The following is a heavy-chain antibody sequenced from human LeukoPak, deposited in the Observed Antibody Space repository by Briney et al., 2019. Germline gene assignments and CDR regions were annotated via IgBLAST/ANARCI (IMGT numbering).Heavy chain of an antibody. CDR3: ARSPNGLWNFDY. D-gene: IGHD2-8*01. CDR1: GYTFTGYY. Sequence: ASVKVSCKASGYTFTGYYIHWVRQAPGQGLEWMGRINPKSGGINYAQKFQGRVTMTRDPSISTVYMELSRLRSDDTAVYYCARSPNGLWNFDYWGQGTLVTVSS. J-gene: IGHJ4*02. V-gene: IGHV1-2*06. CDR2: INPKSGGI.